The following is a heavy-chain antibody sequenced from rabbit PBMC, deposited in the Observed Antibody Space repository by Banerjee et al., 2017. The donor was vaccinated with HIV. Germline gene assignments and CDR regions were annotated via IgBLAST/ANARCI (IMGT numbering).Heavy chain of an antibody. CDR3: ARRYVADYFNL. Sequence: CTASGFSFSNGYVMCWVRQAPGKGLEWIACIAAGSDSTWYASWVNGRFTISRSTSLNTVDLKMTSLTAADTATYFCARRYVADYFNLWGQGTLVTVS. CDR1: GFSFSNGYV. D-gene: IGHD4-2*01. CDR2: IAAGSDST. J-gene: IGHJ4*01. V-gene: IGHV1S43*01.